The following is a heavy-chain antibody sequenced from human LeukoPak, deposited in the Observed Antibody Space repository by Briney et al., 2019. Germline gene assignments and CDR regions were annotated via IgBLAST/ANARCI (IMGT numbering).Heavy chain of an antibody. CDR1: GYTFTNYY. CDR2: INPAGGST. D-gene: IGHD2-8*01. CDR3: ARDGCTNGVCYGRDAFDI. J-gene: IGHJ3*02. Sequence: ASVKVSCKASGYTFTNYYIHWVRQAPGQGLEWMGIINPAGGSTGYAQKFQGRVTLTRDTSTSTVYMELSSLRSEDTAVYYCARDGCTNGVCYGRDAFDIWGQGTVVTVSS. V-gene: IGHV1-46*01.